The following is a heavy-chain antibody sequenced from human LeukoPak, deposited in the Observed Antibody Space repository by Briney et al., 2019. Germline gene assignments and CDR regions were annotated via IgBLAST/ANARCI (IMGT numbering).Heavy chain of an antibody. D-gene: IGHD3-10*02. V-gene: IGHV6-1*01. Sequence: SQTLSLTCGIPGDSVSSKSGGWNWIRQSPSRGLEWLGRTYYTSKWYNEYAVSMKSRITINSDTSKNQLSLHLDSVTPEDTAVYYCAREQLWSGPNRFDSWGQGTLVTVSS. CDR3: AREQLWSGPNRFDS. CDR1: GDSVSSKSGG. J-gene: IGHJ5*01. CDR2: TYYTSKWYN.